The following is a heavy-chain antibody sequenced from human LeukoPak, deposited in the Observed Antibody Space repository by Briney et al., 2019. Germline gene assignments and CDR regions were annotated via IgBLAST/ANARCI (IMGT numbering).Heavy chain of an antibody. CDR2: ISAYNGNT. D-gene: IGHD3-3*01. V-gene: IGHV1-18*01. CDR1: GYTFTSYG. J-gene: IGHJ4*02. Sequence: ASVKVSCKASGYTFTSYGISWVRQAPGQGLEWMGWISAYNGNTNYAQKLQGRVTMTTDTSTSTAYMELRSLRSDDTAVYYCARVVRKIFGVVIFDYWGQGTLVTVPS. CDR3: ARVVRKIFGVVIFDY.